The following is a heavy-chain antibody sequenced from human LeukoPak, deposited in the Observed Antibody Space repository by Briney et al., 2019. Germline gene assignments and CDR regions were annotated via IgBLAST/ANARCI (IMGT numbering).Heavy chain of an antibody. CDR3: AGGNTVFDY. J-gene: IGHJ4*02. CDR2: ISGSGGST. CDR1: GFTFSSYG. Sequence: GGTLRLSCAASGFTFSSYGMSWVRQAPGKGLEWVSAISGSGGSTYYADSVKGRFTISRDNAKNSLYLQMNSLRAEDTAVYYCAGGNTVFDYWGQGTLVTVSS. V-gene: IGHV3-23*01. D-gene: IGHD4-23*01.